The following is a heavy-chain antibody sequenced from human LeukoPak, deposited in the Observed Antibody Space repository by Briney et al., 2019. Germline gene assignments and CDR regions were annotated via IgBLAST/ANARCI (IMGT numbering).Heavy chain of an antibody. Sequence: SQTLSLTCAISGNSVSDSSFSWNWIRQSPSRGLGWLGRTYYKVKWYYDYAPSVKSRITVNPDTSKNQFSLHLNSVTPDDTAMYYCVRSGIVGSSGFGPWGQGILVTVSS. CDR1: GNSVSDSSFS. V-gene: IGHV6-1*01. J-gene: IGHJ5*02. D-gene: IGHD1-26*01. CDR3: VRSGIVGSSGFGP. CDR2: TYYKVKWYY.